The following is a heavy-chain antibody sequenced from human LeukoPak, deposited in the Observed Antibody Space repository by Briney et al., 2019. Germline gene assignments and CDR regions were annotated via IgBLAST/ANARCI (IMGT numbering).Heavy chain of an antibody. CDR2: IKSKTDGETT. J-gene: IGHJ4*02. D-gene: IGHD6-19*01. CDR3: TTGAYSSGWLFDY. CDR1: GFTYSNAW. Sequence: GGSLRLSCAASGFTYSNAWMNWVRQAPGKGLEWVGRIKSKTDGETTDYAAPVRGRFTISRDDSKTTLYLQMNSLKTEDTAIYYCTTGAYSSGWLFDYWGQGTLVTVST. V-gene: IGHV3-15*01.